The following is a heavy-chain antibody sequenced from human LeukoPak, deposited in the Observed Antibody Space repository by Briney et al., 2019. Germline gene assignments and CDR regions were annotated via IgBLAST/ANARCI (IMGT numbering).Heavy chain of an antibody. J-gene: IGHJ4*02. CDR3: AGAEQQLAPSYY. D-gene: IGHD1-1*01. CDR2: INYSGST. V-gene: IGHV4-34*01. CDR1: GGSFSGYY. Sequence: SETLSPTCAVYGGSFSGYYWSWIRQPPGKGLEWIGEINYSGSTNYNPSLKSRVTVSVDTSKNQFSLKLTSVTAADTAMYYCAGAEQQLAPSYYWGQGILVTVSS.